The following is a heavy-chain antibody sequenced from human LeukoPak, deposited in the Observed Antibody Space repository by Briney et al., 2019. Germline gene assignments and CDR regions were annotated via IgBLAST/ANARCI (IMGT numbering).Heavy chain of an antibody. CDR3: AKGYSSGWLKSSDAFDI. CDR1: GFTFSSYA. V-gene: IGHV3-23*01. J-gene: IGHJ3*02. CDR2: ISGSGGST. D-gene: IGHD6-19*01. Sequence: GRSLRLSCAASGFTFSSYAMSWVRQAPGKGLEWVSAISGSGGSTYYADSVKGRFTISRDNSKNTLYLQMNSLRAEDTAVYYCAKGYSSGWLKSSDAFDIWGQGTMVTVSS.